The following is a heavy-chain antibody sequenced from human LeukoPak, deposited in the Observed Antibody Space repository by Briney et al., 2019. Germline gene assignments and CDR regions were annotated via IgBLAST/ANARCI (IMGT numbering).Heavy chain of an antibody. CDR2: INPNSGDT. J-gene: IGHJ4*02. D-gene: IGHD3-22*01. Sequence: ASVKVSCKTSGYTFTGYFMHWVRQAPGQGLEWMGWINPNSGDTNYAQKFQGRVTMTRDTSITTAYMELSRLRSDDTAVYYCAKDDRYYSSGYPFDYWGQGTLVTVSS. CDR1: GYTFTGYF. CDR3: AKDDRYYSSGYPFDY. V-gene: IGHV1-2*02.